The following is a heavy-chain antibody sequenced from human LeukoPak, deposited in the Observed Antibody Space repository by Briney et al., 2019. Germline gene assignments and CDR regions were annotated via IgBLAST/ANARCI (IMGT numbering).Heavy chain of an antibody. Sequence: PGGSLRLSCAASGFTFSSYAMSWVRQAPGKGLEWVSSISSSSSYIYYADSVKGRSTISRDNAKNSLYLQMNSLRAEDTAVYYCASFGSSYYMDVWGKGTTVTVSS. J-gene: IGHJ6*03. V-gene: IGHV3-21*01. CDR1: GFTFSSYA. D-gene: IGHD2-2*01. CDR2: ISSSSSYI. CDR3: ASFGSSYYMDV.